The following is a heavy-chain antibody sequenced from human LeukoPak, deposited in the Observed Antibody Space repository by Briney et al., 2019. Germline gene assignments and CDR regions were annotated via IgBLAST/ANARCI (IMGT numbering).Heavy chain of an antibody. CDR2: IYTSGST. V-gene: IGHV4-61*02. D-gene: IGHD3-22*01. CDR3: AREWGYYDSSGLRDY. J-gene: IGHJ4*02. Sequence: ASETLSLTCTVSGGSISSGSYYWRWIRQPAGKGLEWIGRIYTSGSTNYNPSLKSRVTISVDTSKNQFSLKLSSVTAADTAVYYCAREWGYYDSSGLRDYWGQGTLVTVPS. CDR1: GGSISSGSYY.